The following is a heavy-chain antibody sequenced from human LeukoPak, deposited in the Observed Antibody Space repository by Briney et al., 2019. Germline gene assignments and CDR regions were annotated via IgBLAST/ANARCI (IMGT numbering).Heavy chain of an antibody. D-gene: IGHD3-9*01. CDR2: IRPDGSEK. Sequence: GGSLRLSCAASGFSFSSCWMSWVRQAPGKGLEWVANIRPDGSEKYYVDSVKDRFIISRDNAKNSLYLQMNSLRVEDTAVYYCARDSGYRDYWGQGTAVTVSS. J-gene: IGHJ4*02. CDR3: ARDSGYRDY. V-gene: IGHV3-7*03. CDR1: GFSFSSCW.